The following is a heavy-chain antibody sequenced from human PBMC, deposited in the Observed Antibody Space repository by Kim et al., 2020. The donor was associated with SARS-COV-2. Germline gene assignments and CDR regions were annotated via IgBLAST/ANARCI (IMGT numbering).Heavy chain of an antibody. V-gene: IGHV1-69*13. CDR1: GGTFSSYA. J-gene: IGHJ4*02. CDR2: IIPIFGTA. D-gene: IGHD3-22*01. CDR3: ARVGARYYYDSSGYYSGYFDY. Sequence: SVKVSCKASGGTFSSYAISWVRQAPGQGLEWMGGIIPIFGTANYAQKFQGRVTITADESTSTAYMELSSLRSEDTAVYYCARVGARYYYDSSGYYSGYFDYWGQGTLVTVSS.